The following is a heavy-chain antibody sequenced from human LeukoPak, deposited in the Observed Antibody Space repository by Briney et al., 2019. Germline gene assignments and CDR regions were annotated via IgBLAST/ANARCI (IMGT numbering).Heavy chain of an antibody. J-gene: IGHJ4*02. D-gene: IGHD5-24*01. CDR2: IKQDGSKK. CDR3: TRVGYIDEGIDY. CDR1: ESTFSIYS. V-gene: IGHV3-7*04. Sequence: GGSLRLSCAASESTFSIYSMNWVRQAPGKGLEWVANIKQDGSKKSYVDSVKGRFTISRDNAKNSLYLQMNSLRAEDTAIYYCTRVGYIDEGIDYWGQGTLVTVSS.